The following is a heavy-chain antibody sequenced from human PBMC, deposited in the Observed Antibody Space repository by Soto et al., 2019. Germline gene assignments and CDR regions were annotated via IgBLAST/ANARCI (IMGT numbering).Heavy chain of an antibody. V-gene: IGHV4-39*01. Sequence: SETLSLTCTVSGGSISSSTYYWGWIRQPPGKGLEWIGSIYYSGSIYFNPSLKSRVTISVDTSKNQFSLRLSSVTAADTAVYYCARRVDYGDRIFDYWGQGTLVTVSS. CDR2: IYYSGSI. CDR3: ARRVDYGDRIFDY. J-gene: IGHJ4*02. D-gene: IGHD4-17*01. CDR1: GGSISSSTYY.